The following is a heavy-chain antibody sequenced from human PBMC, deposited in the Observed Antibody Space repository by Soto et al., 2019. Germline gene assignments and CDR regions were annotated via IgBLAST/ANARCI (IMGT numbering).Heavy chain of an antibody. V-gene: IGHV3-23*01. CDR1: GFTFAGYST. CDR3: GKGRSAFAGGWEYFDY. CDR2: ISGSGGST. Sequence: EVHLLESGGGLVQPGGSLRLSCAASGFTFAGYSTMCWVRPAPGTGVGWVSSISGSGGSTYYADSVKGRFTISRDNSKNTLYLQMNALSAEDTAFYYWGKGRSAFAGGWEYFDYWGQGALGTVSS. J-gene: IGHJ4*02. D-gene: IGHD6-19*01.